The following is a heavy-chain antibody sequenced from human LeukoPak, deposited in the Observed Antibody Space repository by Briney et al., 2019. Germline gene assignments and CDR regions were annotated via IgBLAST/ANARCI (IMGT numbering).Heavy chain of an antibody. Sequence: ASVKVSCKASGYTFTGYYMHWVRQAPRQGLEWMGWINPNSGGTNYAQKFQGRVTMTRDTSISTAYMELSRLRSDDTAVYYCAVAVAGTAFSPLGDWGQGTLVTVSS. CDR1: GYTFTGYY. J-gene: IGHJ4*02. D-gene: IGHD6-19*01. CDR2: INPNSGGT. CDR3: AVAVAGTAFSPLGD. V-gene: IGHV1-2*02.